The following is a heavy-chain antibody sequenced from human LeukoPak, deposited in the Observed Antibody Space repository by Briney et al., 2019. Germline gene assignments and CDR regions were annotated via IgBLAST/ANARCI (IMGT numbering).Heavy chain of an antibody. CDR3: ARGPYDFWSGPPAYYMDV. J-gene: IGHJ6*03. CDR1: GGSISSSSYY. CDR2: IYYSGST. Sequence: SETLSLTCTVSGGSISSSSYYWGWIRQPPGKGLEWIGSIYYSGSTYYNPSLKSRVTISVDTSKNQFSLKLSSVTAADTAVYYCARGPYDFWSGPPAYYMDVWGKGTTVTVSS. V-gene: IGHV4-39*07. D-gene: IGHD3-3*01.